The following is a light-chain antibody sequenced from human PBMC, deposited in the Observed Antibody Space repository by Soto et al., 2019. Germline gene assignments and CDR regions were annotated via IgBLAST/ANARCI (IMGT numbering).Light chain of an antibody. CDR2: HVS. Sequence: EVALTQSPGYIHVTFCQPAYRASRSCASLAYSVGNTYFNWFQQRPGQPPRRLIYHVSKRASGVPDRFSGSGSGTDFTLKISRVEAEEVGVYYCMQGTRWPLPVGAGNKVDIK. V-gene: IGKV2-30*01. CDR3: MQGTRWPLP. J-gene: IGKJ4*01. CDR1: ASLAYSVGNTY.